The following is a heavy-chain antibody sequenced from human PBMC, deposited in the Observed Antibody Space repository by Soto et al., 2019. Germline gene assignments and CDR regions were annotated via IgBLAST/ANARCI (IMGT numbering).Heavy chain of an antibody. CDR2: IIPLLDVA. Sequence: QVQLVQSGAEVKKPGSSVKVSCKTSGGTFSNDIITWVRQAPGQGLEWMGRIIPLLDVADYAQKFQGRVTMTADKSTGTVYMELNSLRSEDTAVYYCARDSPIGSTFSGYDAIDYWGQGTLVTVSS. V-gene: IGHV1-69*08. CDR1: GGTFSNDI. CDR3: ARDSPIGSTFSGYDAIDY. D-gene: IGHD5-12*01. J-gene: IGHJ4*02.